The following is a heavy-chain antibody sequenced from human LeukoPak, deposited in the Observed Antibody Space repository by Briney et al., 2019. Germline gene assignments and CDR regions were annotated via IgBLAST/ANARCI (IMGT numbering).Heavy chain of an antibody. V-gene: IGHV3-30*04. Sequence: GGSLRLSCAASGFTFSSYAMHWVRQAPGKGLEWVAIISYDGRNKYYADSVKGRFTISRDNSKNTLYLQMSSLRAEDTALYYCARDLLGESYYWGQGTLVTVSS. CDR3: ARDLLGESYY. J-gene: IGHJ4*02. CDR1: GFTFSSYA. CDR2: ISYDGRNK. D-gene: IGHD3-16*01.